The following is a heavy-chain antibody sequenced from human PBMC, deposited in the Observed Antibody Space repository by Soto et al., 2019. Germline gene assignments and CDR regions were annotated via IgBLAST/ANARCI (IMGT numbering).Heavy chain of an antibody. CDR1: GYSFSSFG. J-gene: IGHJ4*02. D-gene: IGHD2-15*01. CDR3: ARTCRSGGSCYLEY. CDR2: VSVPSGDT. V-gene: IGHV1-18*01. Sequence: GASVKVSCKASGYSFSSFGISWVRQAPGQGLEWVGWVSVPSGDTSSAQNFQGRVTVTTDISTSTAYMEVGSLRSDDTAVYYCARTCRSGGSCYLEYWGEGTLVTVSS.